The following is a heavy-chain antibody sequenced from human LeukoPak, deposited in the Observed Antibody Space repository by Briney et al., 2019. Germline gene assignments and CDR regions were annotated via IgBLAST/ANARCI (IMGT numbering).Heavy chain of an antibody. D-gene: IGHD5-24*01. Sequence: SETLSLTCAVYGGSFNDYYWNWIRQPPGKGLEWIGEINLRGSTTYNPSLKSRVTISLDESKNQFSLKLSSVTAADTAVYYCAAAPEEMDAFDIWGQGTMVTVSS. V-gene: IGHV4-34*01. CDR1: GGSFNDYY. CDR3: AAAPEEMDAFDI. CDR2: INLRGST. J-gene: IGHJ3*02.